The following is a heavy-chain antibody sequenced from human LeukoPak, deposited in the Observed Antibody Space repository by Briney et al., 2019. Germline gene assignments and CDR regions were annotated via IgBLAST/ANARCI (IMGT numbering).Heavy chain of an antibody. V-gene: IGHV1-69*06. D-gene: IGHD2-15*01. CDR3: ARGDCSGGSCYYYYYYIDV. Sequence: SVKVSCKASGGTFSSYAISWVRQAPGQGLEWMGGIIPIFGTANYAQKFQGRVTITADKSTSTAYMELSSLRSEDTAVYYCARGDCSGGSCYYYYYYIDVWGKGTTVTVSS. CDR2: IIPIFGTA. CDR1: GGTFSSYA. J-gene: IGHJ6*03.